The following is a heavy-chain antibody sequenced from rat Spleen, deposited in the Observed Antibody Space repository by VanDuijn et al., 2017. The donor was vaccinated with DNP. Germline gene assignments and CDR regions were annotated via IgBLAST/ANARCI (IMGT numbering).Heavy chain of an antibody. CDR1: GYSITSSY. CDR2: ITYSGST. J-gene: IGHJ2*01. CDR3: TRYYDSFDY. V-gene: IGHV3-1*01. Sequence: EVQLQESGPGLVKPSQSLSLICSVTGYSITSSYRWNWIRKFPGNKMEYIGHITYSGSTNYNPSLKSRISITRDTWKNQFFLQLNSVTTEDTATYYCTRYYDSFDYWGRGVMVTVSS.